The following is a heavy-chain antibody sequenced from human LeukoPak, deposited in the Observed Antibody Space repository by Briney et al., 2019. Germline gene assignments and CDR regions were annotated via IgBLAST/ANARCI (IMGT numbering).Heavy chain of an antibody. CDR1: GFTFSSYA. J-gene: IGHJ4*02. CDR2: ISYDGSNK. D-gene: IGHD3-22*01. Sequence: GGSLRLSCAASGFTFSSYAMHWVRQAPGKGLEWVAVISYDGSNKYYADSVKGRFTISRDNSKNTLYLQMNSLRAEDTAVYYCARGHPSYYYDSSGYYYFDYWGQGTLVTVSS. CDR3: ARGHPSYYYDSSGYYYFDY. V-gene: IGHV3-30-3*01.